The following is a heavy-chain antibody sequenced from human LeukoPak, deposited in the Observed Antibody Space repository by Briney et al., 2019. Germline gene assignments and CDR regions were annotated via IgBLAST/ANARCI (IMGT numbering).Heavy chain of an antibody. CDR3: ARGTIFGVGGMDVSGV. CDR1: GFTVSSNY. J-gene: IGHJ6*02. V-gene: IGHV3-53*01. D-gene: IGHD3-3*01. CDR2: IYSGGST. Sequence: GGSLRLSCAASGFTVSSNYMSWVRQAPGKGLEWVSVIYSGGSTYYADSVKGRFTISRGNSKNTVYLQMNSLRAEDTAVYYCARGTIFGVGGMDVSGVWGQGTTVTVSS.